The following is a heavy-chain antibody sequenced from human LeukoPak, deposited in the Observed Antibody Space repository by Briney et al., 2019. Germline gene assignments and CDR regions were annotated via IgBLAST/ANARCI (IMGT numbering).Heavy chain of an antibody. D-gene: IGHD3-22*01. V-gene: IGHV1-8*02. J-gene: IGHJ3*02. Sequence: ASVKVSCKASGYTFSSYDINWVRQATGQGLEWMGWMNPNSGDRGYAQKFQGRVTMTEDTSTDTAYMELSSLRSEDTAVYYCATTTPPGSGYYYFNAFDIWAQGTMVTVFS. CDR1: GYTFSSYD. CDR3: ATTTPPGSGYYYFNAFDI. CDR2: MNPNSGDR.